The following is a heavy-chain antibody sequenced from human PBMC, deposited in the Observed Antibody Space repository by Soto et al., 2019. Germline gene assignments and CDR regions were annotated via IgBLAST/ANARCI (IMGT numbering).Heavy chain of an antibody. CDR1: GFTFSSIP. CDR3: ANIRGDYDSG. D-gene: IGHD4-17*01. CDR2: ISGSGGST. J-gene: IGHJ4*02. V-gene: IGHV3-23*01. Sequence: EVQLLESGGGLVQPGGSLSLSCAPPGFTFSSIPWSGVRQAPGKGLEWVSAISGSGGSTYYADSVKGRFTISRDNSKNTLYLQMNSLRAEDTAVYYCANIRGDYDSGWGQGTLVTVSS.